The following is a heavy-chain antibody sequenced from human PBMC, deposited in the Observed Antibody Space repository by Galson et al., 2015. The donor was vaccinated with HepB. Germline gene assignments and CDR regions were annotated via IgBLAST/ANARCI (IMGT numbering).Heavy chain of an antibody. D-gene: IGHD5-24*01. CDR2: ISYDGSNK. CDR1: GFTFSSYA. CDR3: VEMANNLLGDY. J-gene: IGHJ4*02. Sequence: SLRLSCAASGFTFSSYAMHWVRQAPGKGLEWVAVISYDGSNKYYADSVKGRFTISRDNSKNTLYLQMNSLRAEDTAVYYCVEMANNLLGDYWGQGTLVTVSS. V-gene: IGHV3-30*04.